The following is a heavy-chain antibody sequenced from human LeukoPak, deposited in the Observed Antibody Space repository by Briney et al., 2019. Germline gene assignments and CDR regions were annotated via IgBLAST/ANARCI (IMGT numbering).Heavy chain of an antibody. CDR2: IYYTGST. J-gene: IGHJ4*02. V-gene: IGHV4-59*12. D-gene: IGHD3-10*01. CDR3: ARDRVGYYYGSGSHYYFDY. CDR1: GGSISNYY. Sequence: SETLSLTCTVSGGSISNYYWSWIRQPPGKGLEWIGYIYYTGSTNYNPSLKSRVTISVDTSKNQFSLKLSSVTAADTAVYYCARDRVGYYYGSGSHYYFDYWGQGTLVTVSS.